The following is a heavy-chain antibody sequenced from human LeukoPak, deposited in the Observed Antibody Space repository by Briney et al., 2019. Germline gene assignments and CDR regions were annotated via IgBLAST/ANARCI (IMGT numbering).Heavy chain of an antibody. CDR1: GYSFTSYW. CDR2: IYPGDFDT. V-gene: IGHV5-51*01. J-gene: IGHJ5*02. Sequence: GESLKISCKGSGYSFTSYWIGWVRQMPGKGLELMGIIYPGDFDTRYSPSFQGQVTISADKSISTAYLQWSSLKASDTAMYYCARRGYCSSTSCWWFDPWGQGTLVTVSS. D-gene: IGHD2-2*01. CDR3: ARRGYCSSTSCWWFDP.